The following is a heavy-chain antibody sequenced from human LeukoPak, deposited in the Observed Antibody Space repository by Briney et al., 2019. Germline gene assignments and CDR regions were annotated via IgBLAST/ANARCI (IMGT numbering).Heavy chain of an antibody. J-gene: IGHJ4*02. CDR1: RFIFSSYG. Sequence: GGSLRLFCAASRFIFSSYGMYWVRQAPGKGLEWVGIISYDGSNQFYADSVKGRFTISRDNSKNTLYLQMNNLRPEDTAVYYCAKDVEGWGQGTLVTVSA. CDR3: AKDVEG. V-gene: IGHV3-30*18. CDR2: ISYDGSNQ.